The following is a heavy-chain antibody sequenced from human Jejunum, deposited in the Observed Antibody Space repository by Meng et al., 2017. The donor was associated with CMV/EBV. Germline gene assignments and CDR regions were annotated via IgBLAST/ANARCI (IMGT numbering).Heavy chain of an antibody. D-gene: IGHD6-6*01. V-gene: IGHV3-73*01. CDR3: TRQEIAARPPFDY. J-gene: IGHJ4*02. CDR2: IRSKTNSYAT. CDR1: GFSFSGFA. Sequence: GFSFSGFAMHWVRQASGKGLEWVGRIRSKTNSYATAYAASVKGRFTISRDDSKNTAYLQMNSLKTEDTAVYYCTRQEIAARPPFDYWGQGTLVTVSS.